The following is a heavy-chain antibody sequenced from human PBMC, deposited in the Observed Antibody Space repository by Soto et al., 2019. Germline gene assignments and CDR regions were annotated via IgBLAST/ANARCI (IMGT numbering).Heavy chain of an antibody. CDR1: GDSVSINIAA. Sequence: SQTLSLTCAISGDSVSINIAAWNSIRPSPSRGLEWLGRTYYRSKWYNDYAVSVKSRITINPDTSKNQFSLQLNSVTPEDTAVYYCAREGGNRYYYYGMDVWGQGTTVTAP. CDR2: TYYRSKWYN. CDR3: AREGGNRYYYYGMDV. D-gene: IGHD1-26*01. J-gene: IGHJ6*02. V-gene: IGHV6-1*01.